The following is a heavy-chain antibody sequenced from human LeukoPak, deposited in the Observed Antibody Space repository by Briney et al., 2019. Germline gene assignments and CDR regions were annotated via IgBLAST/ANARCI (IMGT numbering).Heavy chain of an antibody. D-gene: IGHD3-22*01. CDR2: INPNSGGT. Sequence: ASVRVSCKASGYTFTGYYMHWVRQAPGQGLEWMGWINPNSGGTNYAQKFQSRVTMTRDTSISTAYMELSRLRSDDTAVYYCARGDRGSSGYYEGWGQGTLVTVSS. J-gene: IGHJ4*02. CDR3: ARGDRGSSGYYEG. V-gene: IGHV1-2*02. CDR1: GYTFTGYY.